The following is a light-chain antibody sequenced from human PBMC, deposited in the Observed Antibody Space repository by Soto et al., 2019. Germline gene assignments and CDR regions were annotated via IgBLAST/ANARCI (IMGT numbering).Light chain of an antibody. CDR1: QNINSRY. Sequence: EIVLTQSAGTLSLSPGERATLSCRASQNINSRYLAWYQQKPGQAPRLLIYGASSRATGIPGSFSGSGSGTDITLTISGLEAEDFAVYYCQQFGRSPGFTFGPGTKVDI. V-gene: IGKV3-20*01. CDR3: QQFGRSPGFT. J-gene: IGKJ3*01. CDR2: GAS.